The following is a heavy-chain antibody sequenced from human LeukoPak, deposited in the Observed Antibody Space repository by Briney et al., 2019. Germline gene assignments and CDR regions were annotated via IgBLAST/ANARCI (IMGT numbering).Heavy chain of an antibody. CDR2: ISSGSSTI. J-gene: IGHJ4*02. Sequence: GGSLRLSCAACGVTFSSYRMNWVRQAPGKGLEWVSHISSGSSTIYYADSMKGRFTISRDNAKNSLYLQMNSLRAEDTAVYYCARDAYDYVWGSYRYTHFDYWGQGTLVTVSS. CDR1: GVTFSSYR. D-gene: IGHD3-16*02. CDR3: ARDAYDYVWGSYRYTHFDY. V-gene: IGHV3-48*01.